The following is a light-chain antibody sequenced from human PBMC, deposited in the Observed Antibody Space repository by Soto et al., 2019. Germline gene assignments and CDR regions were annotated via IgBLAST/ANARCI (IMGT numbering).Light chain of an antibody. V-gene: IGKV1-5*03. CDR3: QQYDSDST. CDR1: PSSRSW. J-gene: IGKJ4*01. Sequence: DIQMTQFPSTLSASVGDRVTITCRASPSSRSWLAWYQQKPGKAPNLLIYKASSLPRGVPSRFSGSGYGTEFTLTISSLQPDDIATDYCQQYDSDSTFGGGTKVQIK. CDR2: KAS.